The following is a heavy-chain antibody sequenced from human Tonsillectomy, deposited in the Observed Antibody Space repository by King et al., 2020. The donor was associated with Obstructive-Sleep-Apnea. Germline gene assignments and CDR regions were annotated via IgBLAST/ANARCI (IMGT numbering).Heavy chain of an antibody. V-gene: IGHV4-59*01. CDR2: IYFSGST. J-gene: IGHJ3*02. Sequence: QLQESGPGLVKPSETLSLTCTVSGGSLSSYYWSWVRQPPGKGLGGVGDIYFSGSTNYNPPLKSRVTISVDTSKNQFSLKLSSVTAADTAVYYCASVFTDAFVSWGQGTMVTVSP. CDR3: ASVFTDAFVS. D-gene: IGHD3-10*02. CDR1: GGSLSSYY.